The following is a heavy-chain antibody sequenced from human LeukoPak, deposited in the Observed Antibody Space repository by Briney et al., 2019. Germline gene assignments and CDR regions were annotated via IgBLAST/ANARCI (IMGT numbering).Heavy chain of an antibody. D-gene: IGHD3-22*01. CDR2: IYTSGST. CDR1: GGSISSYY. CDR3: ARTTMRVVVIIKDWYFDL. Sequence: SETLSLTCTVSGGSISSYYWSWIRQPAGKGLEWIGRIYTSGSTNYNPSLKSRVTMSVDTSKNQFSLKLSSVTAADSAVYYCARTTMRVVVIIKDWYFDLWGRGTLVTVSS. J-gene: IGHJ2*01. V-gene: IGHV4-4*07.